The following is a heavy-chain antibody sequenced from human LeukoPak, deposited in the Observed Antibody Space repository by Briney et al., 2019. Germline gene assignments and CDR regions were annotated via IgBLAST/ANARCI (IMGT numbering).Heavy chain of an antibody. Sequence: GRSLRPSCVASGFSFGSHAMHWVRQTPGKGLEWLVVTSYDGTRQYYADFVRGRFTISRDNSKNTLYLHMNSLRIDDTAVYYCARDWSEGSGSYIDYWGQGALVTVSS. CDR2: TSYDGTRQ. D-gene: IGHD3-10*01. CDR1: GFSFGSHA. J-gene: IGHJ4*02. V-gene: IGHV3-30*04. CDR3: ARDWSEGSGSYIDY.